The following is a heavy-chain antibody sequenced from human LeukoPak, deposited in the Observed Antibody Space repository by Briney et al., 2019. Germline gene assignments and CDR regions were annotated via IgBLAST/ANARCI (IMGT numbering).Heavy chain of an antibody. CDR1: GGTFSSYA. V-gene: IGHV1-69*06. Sequence: ASVKVSCKASGGTFSSYAISWVRQAPGQGLEWMGGIIPIFGTANYAQKFQGRVTITADKSTSTAYMELSSLRSEDTAVYYCARVSDYGGNSGYYYYMDVWGKGTTVTVSS. CDR2: IIPIFGTA. D-gene: IGHD4-23*01. J-gene: IGHJ6*03. CDR3: ARVSDYGGNSGYYYYMDV.